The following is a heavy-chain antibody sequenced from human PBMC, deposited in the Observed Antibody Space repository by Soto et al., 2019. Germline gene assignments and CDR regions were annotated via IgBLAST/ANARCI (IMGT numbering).Heavy chain of an antibody. CDR1: GFTFRNYA. Sequence: GGSLRLSCAASGFTFRNYAMSWVRQAPGKGLEWVSYNNRGGDVTWYAGSVKGRFTISKDNAKNSLYLQMDSLRSEDTAIYYCVRDYHWAFDYWGQGTLVTVSS. J-gene: IGHJ4*02. D-gene: IGHD2-2*01. CDR2: NNRGGDVT. CDR3: VRDYHWAFDY. V-gene: IGHV3-48*01.